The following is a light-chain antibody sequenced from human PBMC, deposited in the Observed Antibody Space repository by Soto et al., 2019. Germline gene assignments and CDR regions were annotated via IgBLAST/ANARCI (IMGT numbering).Light chain of an antibody. Sequence: EIVLTQSPGTLSLSPWERATLSCRASQSVSSSYLAWYQQKPGHAPRLLIYGASSRATGIPDRFSGSGSGTDFTLTISRLEPKDFAVYYCQQYGSSPQTFGQGTKVDIK. CDR3: QQYGSSPQT. J-gene: IGKJ1*01. CDR2: GAS. CDR1: QSVSSSY. V-gene: IGKV3-20*01.